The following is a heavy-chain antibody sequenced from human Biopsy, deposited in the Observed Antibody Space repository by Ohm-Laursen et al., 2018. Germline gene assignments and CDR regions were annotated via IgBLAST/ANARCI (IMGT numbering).Heavy chain of an antibody. J-gene: IGHJ6*02. Sequence: SSVKVSCKASGGSFSTYTITWVRQAPGQGLEWMGGIVPIFATANYAQRFQGRVTMTADTSTSTAYMEVTSLRSDDTAVYYCARAKLEPVYYYYGMDVWGQGTTVTVSS. CDR2: IVPIFATA. D-gene: IGHD1-1*01. CDR1: GGSFSTYT. CDR3: ARAKLEPVYYYYGMDV. V-gene: IGHV1-69*06.